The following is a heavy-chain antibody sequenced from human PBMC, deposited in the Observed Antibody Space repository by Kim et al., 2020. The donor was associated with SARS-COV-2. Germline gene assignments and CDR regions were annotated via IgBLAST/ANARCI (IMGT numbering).Heavy chain of an antibody. D-gene: IGHD3-22*01. CDR3: ARFSYDSSVYLVY. J-gene: IGHJ4*02. V-gene: IGHV1-18*01. Sequence: YAQKLQGRVTMTTDTSTRTAYMELRSMRSDDTAVYYCARFSYDSSVYLVYWGQGTLVTVSS.